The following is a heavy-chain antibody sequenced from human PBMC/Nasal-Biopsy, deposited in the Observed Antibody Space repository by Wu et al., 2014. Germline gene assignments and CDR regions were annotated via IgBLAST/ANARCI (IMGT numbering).Heavy chain of an antibody. CDR1: GFTFSSHA. J-gene: IGHJ4*02. CDR2: ISSSGDNT. CDR3: SKVMWDTVGPLDPWDY. V-gene: IGHV3-23*01. Sequence: LRLSCAASGFTFSSHAMSWVRQAPGKGLEWVSTISSSGDNTNYADSVKGRFTISRDNSKNTLYLQMNSLRAEDTAVYYCSKVMWDTVGPLDPWDYWGQGTLVTVSS. D-gene: IGHD5-12*01.